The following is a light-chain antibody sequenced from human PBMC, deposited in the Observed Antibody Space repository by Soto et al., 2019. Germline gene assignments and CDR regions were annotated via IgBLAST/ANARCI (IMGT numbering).Light chain of an antibody. CDR1: QSVAKNF. V-gene: IGKV3-20*01. Sequence: IVLTQSAGTLSLSPGERATLSCRASQSVAKNFLAWYQQTPGQAPRLLISDASRRATGTPDRFSGSGSGTDFTLTISRLEPEDFSVYYCQQYASSPITFGQGTRLEIK. J-gene: IGKJ5*01. CDR3: QQYASSPIT. CDR2: DAS.